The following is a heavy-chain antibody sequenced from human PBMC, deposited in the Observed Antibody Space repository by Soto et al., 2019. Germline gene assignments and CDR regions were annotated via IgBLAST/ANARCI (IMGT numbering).Heavy chain of an antibody. CDR1: GFTFSNYA. J-gene: IGHJ4*02. V-gene: IGHV3-23*01. Sequence: GGSLRLSCAASGFTFSNYAMTWVRQAPGKGLEWVSRISGTGGRTYYADSVKGRFTISRDNPKNTLHLQMNSLRAEDTAVYFCAKAYSSGWYADFDYWGLGTLVTVSS. D-gene: IGHD6-19*01. CDR3: AKAYSSGWYADFDY. CDR2: ISGTGGRT.